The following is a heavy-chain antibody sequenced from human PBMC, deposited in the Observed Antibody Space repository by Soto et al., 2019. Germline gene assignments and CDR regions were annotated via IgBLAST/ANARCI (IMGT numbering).Heavy chain of an antibody. CDR2: IRSYNGNT. CDR1: GYTFTSYG. V-gene: IGHV1-18*01. J-gene: IGHJ4*02. Sequence: QVQLVQSGAEVKQPGASVKVSCKPSGYTFTSYGISWVRQAPGQGLEWMGWIRSYNGNTNYAQKLQGRVTMTTDTSTSTAYTDLRSLRSDDTAVYYCARDVHGGSVSDFDYWGKGTVVNVSS. D-gene: IGHD2-15*01. CDR3: ARDVHGGSVSDFDY.